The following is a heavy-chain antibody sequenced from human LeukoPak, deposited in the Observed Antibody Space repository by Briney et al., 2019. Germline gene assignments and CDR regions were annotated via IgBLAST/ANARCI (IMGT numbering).Heavy chain of an antibody. J-gene: IGHJ4*02. CDR2: ITNTGGNA. CDR3: AVTFVGTTREFDY. CDR1: GFTFSGYA. V-gene: IGHV3-23*01. Sequence: PGGSLRLXCAASGFTFSGYAMSWVRQAPGKGLDWVSVITNTGGNAYYADSVKGRFTISRDNSKNTLFLEMNSLRGEDTALYYCAVTFVGTTREFDYWGQGTLVTVSS. D-gene: IGHD1-7*01.